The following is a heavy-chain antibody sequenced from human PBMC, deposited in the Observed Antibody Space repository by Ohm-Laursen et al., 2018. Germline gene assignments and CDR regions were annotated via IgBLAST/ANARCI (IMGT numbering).Heavy chain of an antibody. Sequence: SLRLSCTASGFTFSSYSMNWVRQAPGKGLEWVSSISSSSSYIYYADSVKGRFTISRDNAKNSLYLQMNSLRAEDTAVYYCARAMVRYFDWFYYYYYGMDVWGQGTTVTVSS. CDR1: GFTFSSYS. CDR3: ARAMVRYFDWFYYYYYGMDV. CDR2: ISSSSSYI. D-gene: IGHD3-9*01. V-gene: IGHV3-21*01. J-gene: IGHJ6*02.